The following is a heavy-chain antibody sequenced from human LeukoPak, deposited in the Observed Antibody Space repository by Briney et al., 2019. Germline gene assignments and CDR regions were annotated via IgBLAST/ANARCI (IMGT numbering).Heavy chain of an antibody. CDR3: AGLEGRYSTDWFYFFDY. V-gene: IGHV4-4*02. CDR1: GGSISSLKL. D-gene: IGHD6-19*01. Sequence: SETLSLTCIVSGGSISSLKLWSWLRQPPGKGLEWIGEMYLGGTTNFNPSLKSRVTILIDKSKNQLSLQLTSVTAADTAVYYCAGLEGRYSTDWFYFFDYWGQGALVTVSS. CDR2: MYLGGTT. J-gene: IGHJ4*02.